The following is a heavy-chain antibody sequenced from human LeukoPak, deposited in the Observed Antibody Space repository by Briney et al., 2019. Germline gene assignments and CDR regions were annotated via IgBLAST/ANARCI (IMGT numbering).Heavy chain of an antibody. V-gene: IGHV1-2*02. Sequence: GASVKVSCKASRYTFTGYYMHWVRQAPGQGLEWMGWINPNSGGTNYAQKFQGRVTMTRDTSISTAYMELRRLRSDDTAVYYCARDRGDYVWGSYRTPAFDMWGQGTMVTVSS. D-gene: IGHD3-16*02. CDR3: ARDRGDYVWGSYRTPAFDM. CDR2: INPNSGGT. J-gene: IGHJ3*02. CDR1: RYTFTGYY.